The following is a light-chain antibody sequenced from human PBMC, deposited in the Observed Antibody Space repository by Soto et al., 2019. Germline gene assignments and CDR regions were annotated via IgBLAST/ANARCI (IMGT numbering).Light chain of an antibody. J-gene: IGLJ1*01. V-gene: IGLV1-40*01. CDR3: QSYDSSLSGYV. CDR1: SSNIGAGYD. CDR2: ANS. Sequence: QSVLTQPPSGSGATGQRVTISCTGSSSNIGAGYDVHWYQQLPGTAPKLLIYANSNRPSGVPGRFSGSKSGTSASLAITGLQAEDEADYYCQSYDSSLSGYVFGTGTKLTVL.